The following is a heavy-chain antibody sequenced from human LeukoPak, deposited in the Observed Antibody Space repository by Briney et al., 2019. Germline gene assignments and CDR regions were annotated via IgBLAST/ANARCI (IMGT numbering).Heavy chain of an antibody. J-gene: IGHJ4*02. D-gene: IGHD5-12*01. CDR2: ISNSASTI. CDR1: GFPFSSYS. V-gene: IGHV3-48*02. Sequence: PGGPLILSCAASGFPFSSYSMNWVRQAPGKGLEWVSYISNSASTIYYADSVTGRFTISRDNAKNSLYLQMNSLRDEDTAVYYCARDPVATSRFDYWGQGTLVTVSS. CDR3: ARDPVATSRFDY.